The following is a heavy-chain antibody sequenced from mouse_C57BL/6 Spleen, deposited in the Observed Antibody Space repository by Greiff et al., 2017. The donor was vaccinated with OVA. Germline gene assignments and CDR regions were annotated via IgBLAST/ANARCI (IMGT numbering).Heavy chain of an antibody. D-gene: IGHD1-1*01. Sequence: VQLQESGAELVRPGASVKLSCKASGYTFTDYYINWVKQRPGQGLEWIARIYPGSGNTYYNEKFKGKATLTAEKSSSTAYMQLSSLTSEDSAVYFCALSLYGAMDYWGQGTSVTVSS. J-gene: IGHJ4*01. CDR3: ALSLYGAMDY. CDR2: IYPGSGNT. CDR1: GYTFTDYY. V-gene: IGHV1-76*01.